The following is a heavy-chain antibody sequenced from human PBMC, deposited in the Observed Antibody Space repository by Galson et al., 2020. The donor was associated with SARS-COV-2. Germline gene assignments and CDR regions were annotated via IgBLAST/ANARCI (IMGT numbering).Heavy chain of an antibody. CDR3: ARAPAAGTGVSPGGAFDI. V-gene: IGHV4-59*01. CDR2: IDYSGST. CDR1: GASISSYF. J-gene: IGHJ3*02. D-gene: IGHD2-8*02. Sequence: SETLSLTCTVSGASISSYFWSWIRQPPGKGLEWIGYIDYSGSTYYNPSLKSRVTISVDTSKNQFSLKLTSVTAADTAVSYCARAPAAGTGVSPGGAFDIWGHGTMVTVSS.